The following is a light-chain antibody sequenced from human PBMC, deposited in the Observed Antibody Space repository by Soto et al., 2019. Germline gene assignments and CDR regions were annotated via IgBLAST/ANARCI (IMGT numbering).Light chain of an antibody. Sequence: DIQMTQSPSTLSASVGDRVTITCRASQSISSGLAGYQQKPGKAPKLLIYDASSLESGVPSRFSGSGSGTQFTLPISSLQLHDFAPDYCQQYKSYPVITFGKGTRLEIK. CDR2: DAS. CDR3: QQYKSYPVIT. J-gene: IGKJ5*01. V-gene: IGKV1-5*01. CDR1: QSISSG.